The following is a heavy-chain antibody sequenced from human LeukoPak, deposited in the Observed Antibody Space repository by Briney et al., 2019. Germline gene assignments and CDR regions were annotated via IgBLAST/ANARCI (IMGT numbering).Heavy chain of an antibody. Sequence: GGSLRLSCAASGFTFSSYAMSWVRQAPGEGLEWVSAISGSAGSTYYADSVKGRFTISRDNSRDTLYLQMNSLRAEDTAGYYCAKDVVMHSSCWYWFDPWGQGTLVTVSS. CDR1: GFTFSSYA. J-gene: IGHJ5*02. CDR3: AKDVVMHSSCWYWFDP. CDR2: ISGSAGST. V-gene: IGHV3-23*01. D-gene: IGHD6-13*01.